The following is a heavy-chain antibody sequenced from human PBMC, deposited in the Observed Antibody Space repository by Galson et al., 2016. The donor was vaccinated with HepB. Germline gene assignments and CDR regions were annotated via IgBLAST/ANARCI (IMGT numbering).Heavy chain of an antibody. V-gene: IGHV3-30*03. CDR2: ISYDGTKK. J-gene: IGHJ4*02. CDR3: AWGMVFARH. Sequence: SLGLSCAATGFPFSNYGMHWGRQAPGKGLEWAAVISYDGTKKYYADSVKGRFTISRDNSKNTLYLQMNSLRVEDTAVYYCAWGMVFARHWGQGTLVTVSS. D-gene: IGHD2-8*01. CDR1: GFPFSNYG.